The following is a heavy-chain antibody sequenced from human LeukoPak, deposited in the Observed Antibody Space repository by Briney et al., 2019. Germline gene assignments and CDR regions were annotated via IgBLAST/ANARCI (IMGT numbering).Heavy chain of an antibody. CDR3: ARATGHYLPFDY. CDR2: IWYDGSNK. D-gene: IGHD2/OR15-2a*01. CDR1: GFTFSSYG. J-gene: IGHJ4*02. Sequence: GGSLRLSCAASGFTFSSYGMHGVRQAPGKGLEWVAVIWYDGSNKYYADSVKGRFTISRDNSKNTLYLQMNSLRAEDTAVYYCARATGHYLPFDYWGQGTLVTVSS. V-gene: IGHV3-33*01.